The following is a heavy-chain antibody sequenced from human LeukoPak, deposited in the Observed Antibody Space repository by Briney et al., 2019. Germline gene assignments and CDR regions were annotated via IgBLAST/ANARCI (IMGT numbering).Heavy chain of an antibody. CDR1: GFTFSTCT. J-gene: IGHJ5*02. CDR2: ISGNGGST. Sequence: GGSLRLSCAASGFTFSTCTMHWVRQAPGKGLEYVSTISGNGGSTYYGNSVKGRFTISRDNSKNTVYLQMGSLRAEDMGVYYCARAAVGATTFNWFDPWGQGTLVTVSS. D-gene: IGHD1-26*01. CDR3: ARAAVGATTFNWFDP. V-gene: IGHV3-64*01.